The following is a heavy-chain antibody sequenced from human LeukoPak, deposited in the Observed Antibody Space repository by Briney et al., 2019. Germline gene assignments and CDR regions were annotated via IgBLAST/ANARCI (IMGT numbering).Heavy chain of an antibody. CDR2: ISSSGSTI. V-gene: IGHV3-48*03. Sequence: GGTLRLSCAASGFTFSSHGMNWVRQAPGKGLEWVSYISSSGSTIYYADSVKGRFTISRDNAKNSLYLQMNSLRAEDTAVYYCAELGITMIGGVWGKGTTVTISS. D-gene: IGHD3-10*02. CDR3: AELGITMIGGV. CDR1: GFTFSSHG. J-gene: IGHJ6*04.